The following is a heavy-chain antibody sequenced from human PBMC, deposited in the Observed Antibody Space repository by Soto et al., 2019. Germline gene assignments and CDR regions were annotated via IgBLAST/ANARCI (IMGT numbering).Heavy chain of an antibody. CDR3: AAPSLNYYYGMDV. CDR2: IVVGSGNT. CDR1: GFTFTSSA. Sequence: SVKVSCKASGFTFTSSAVQWVRQARGQRLEWIGWIVVGSGNTNYAQKFQERVTITRDMSTSTAYMELSSLRSEDTAVYYCAAPSLNYYYGMDVWGQGTTVTAP. D-gene: IGHD2-15*01. J-gene: IGHJ6*02. V-gene: IGHV1-58*01.